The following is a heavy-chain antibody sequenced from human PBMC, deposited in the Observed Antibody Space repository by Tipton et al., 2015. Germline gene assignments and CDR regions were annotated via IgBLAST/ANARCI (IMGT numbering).Heavy chain of an antibody. J-gene: IGHJ4*02. D-gene: IGHD4-23*01. CDR3: ARARGRHGGLFDS. Sequence: TLSLTCTVSSDSISKYYWTWIRQPPGKELEWIGYIRYSGSTNYNPSLKSRVTISVDTSKTQFSLKMNSMTASDTAVYYCARARGRHGGLFDSWGQGILVTVSP. CDR2: IRYSGST. V-gene: IGHV4-59*01. CDR1: SDSISKYY.